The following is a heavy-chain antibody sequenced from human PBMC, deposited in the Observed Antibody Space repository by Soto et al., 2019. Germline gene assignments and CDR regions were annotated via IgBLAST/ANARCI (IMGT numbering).Heavy chain of an antibody. CDR3: ARDEYCISTSGPTGGFDP. J-gene: IGHJ5*02. CDR1: GGTFSSYA. Sequence: QVQLVQSGAEVKKPGSSVKVSCKASGGTFSSYAISWVRQAPGQGLEWMGGIIPIFGTANYAQKFQGRVTTTADESTSTAYMELSSLRSEDTAVYYCARDEYCISTSGPTGGFDPWGQGTLVTVSS. D-gene: IGHD2-2*01. CDR2: IIPIFGTA. V-gene: IGHV1-69*12.